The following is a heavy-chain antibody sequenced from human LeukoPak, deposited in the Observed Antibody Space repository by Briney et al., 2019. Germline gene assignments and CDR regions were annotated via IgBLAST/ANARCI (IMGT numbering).Heavy chain of an antibody. Sequence: ASVKVPCKASEYTFTGYYMHWVRQAPGQGLEWMGWINPNSGGTNYAQKFQGRVTMTRDTSISTAYMELSRLRSDDTAVYYCARNYYDILTGYLRYYYYMDVWGKGTTVTVSS. CDR3: ARNYYDILTGYLRYYYYMDV. CDR2: INPNSGGT. J-gene: IGHJ6*03. CDR1: EYTFTGYY. D-gene: IGHD3-9*01. V-gene: IGHV1-2*02.